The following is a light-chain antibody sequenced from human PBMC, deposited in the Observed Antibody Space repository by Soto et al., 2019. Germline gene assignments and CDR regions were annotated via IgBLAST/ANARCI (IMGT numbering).Light chain of an antibody. CDR1: QNIGRY. V-gene: IGKV1-39*01. CDR2: AES. Sequence: DIQMTQSPPSLSASIGDRVTITCRASQNIGRYLNWYQQKPGKAPKLLIYAESTLQSGVPARFSGSGGETDFTLAISSLQPEDFATYYCQQSYNTPRTFGQGTKVEIK. J-gene: IGKJ1*01. CDR3: QQSYNTPRT.